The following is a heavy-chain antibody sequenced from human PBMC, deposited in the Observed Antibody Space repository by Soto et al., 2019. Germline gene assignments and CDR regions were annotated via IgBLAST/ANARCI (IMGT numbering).Heavy chain of an antibody. Sequence: KPSETLSLTCTVSGGSISSGDYYWSWIRQPPGKGLEWIGYIYYSGSTYYNPSLKSRVTISVDTSKNQFSLKLSSVTAADTAVYYCARAPGYYYDSSGYYPTYYYYYGMDVWGQGTTVTVSS. V-gene: IGHV4-30-4*01. CDR3: ARAPGYYYDSSGYYPTYYYYYGMDV. J-gene: IGHJ6*02. CDR1: GGSISSGDYY. D-gene: IGHD3-22*01. CDR2: IYYSGST.